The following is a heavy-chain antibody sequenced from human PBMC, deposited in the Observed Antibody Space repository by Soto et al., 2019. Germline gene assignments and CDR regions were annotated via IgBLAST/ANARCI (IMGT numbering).Heavy chain of an antibody. CDR1: GGSISSYF. J-gene: IGHJ4*02. CDR2: IHYSGTT. Sequence: QVQLLESGPGLVKPSETLSLTCTIYGGSISSYFWSWIRQPPGKGLEWIGYIHYSGTTVYSPSLKSRVTKSIATSENQFTLNLTSVTAADTAVYYCARDTGSYYLDSWGQGSLVTVSS. CDR3: ARDTGSYYLDS. D-gene: IGHD1-26*01. V-gene: IGHV4-59*01.